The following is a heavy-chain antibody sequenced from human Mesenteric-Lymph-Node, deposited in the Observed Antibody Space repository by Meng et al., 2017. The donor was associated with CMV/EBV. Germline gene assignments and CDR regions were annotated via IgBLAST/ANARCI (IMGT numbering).Heavy chain of an antibody. CDR3: ARDRPDRYCSSTSCYLVYYGMDV. CDR2: INWNGGST. D-gene: IGHD2-2*01. V-gene: IGHV3-20*04. J-gene: IGHJ6*02. CDR1: GFTFDDYG. Sequence: GGSLRLSCAASGFTFDDYGMSWVRQAPGKGLEWVSGINWNGGSTGYADSVKGRFTISRDNAKNSLYLQMNSLRAEDTAVYYCARDRPDRYCSSTSCYLVYYGMDVWGQGTTVTVSS.